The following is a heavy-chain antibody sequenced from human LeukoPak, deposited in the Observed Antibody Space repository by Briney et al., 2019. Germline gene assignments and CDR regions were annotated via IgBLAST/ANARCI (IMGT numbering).Heavy chain of an antibody. CDR3: ARSTSSEYDIYHFDY. J-gene: IGHJ4*02. CDR2: IWYDGNNK. V-gene: IGHV3-33*01. CDR1: GFTFSSYG. Sequence: GRSLRLSCAASGFTFSSYGMHWVRQAPGKGQEWVAVIWYDGNNKYYADSVKGRFTISRDNSKNTLYLQMNSLRAEDTAVYYCARSTSSEYDIYHFDYWGQGTLVTVSS. D-gene: IGHD3-9*01.